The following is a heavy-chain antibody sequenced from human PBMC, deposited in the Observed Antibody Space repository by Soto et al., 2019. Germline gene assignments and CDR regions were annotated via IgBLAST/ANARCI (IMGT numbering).Heavy chain of an antibody. J-gene: IGHJ4*02. V-gene: IGHV3-21*01. Sequence: EVQLVESGGGLVKPGGSLRLSCAASGFTFSSYSMNWVRQAPGKGLEWVSSISSSSSYIYYADSVKGRFTIPRDNAKNSLHLQMNSLRAEDTAVYYCARDQPGYSYGYGLGYWGQGTLVTVSS. CDR3: ARDQPGYSYGYGLGY. D-gene: IGHD5-18*01. CDR1: GFTFSSYS. CDR2: ISSSSSYI.